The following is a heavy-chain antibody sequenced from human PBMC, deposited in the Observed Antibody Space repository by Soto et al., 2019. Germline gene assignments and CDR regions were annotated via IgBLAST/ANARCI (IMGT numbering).Heavy chain of an antibody. V-gene: IGHV1-8*01. CDR2: MNPGSGDT. CDR3: ARMESFGSLNWFDP. J-gene: IGHJ5*02. D-gene: IGHD5-18*01. CDR1: GYTFTNND. Sequence: ASVKVSCKASGYTFTNNDVTWVRQATGQGLEWMGWMNPGSGDTGYAQKFQGRVTMTRNISIATDYMELSSLRSEDTAIYYCARMESFGSLNWFDPWGQGALVTVSS.